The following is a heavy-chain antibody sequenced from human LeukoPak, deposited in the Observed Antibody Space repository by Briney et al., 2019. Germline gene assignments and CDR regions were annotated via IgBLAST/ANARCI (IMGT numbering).Heavy chain of an antibody. CDR3: ARHDEGFDY. J-gene: IGHJ4*02. Sequence: PSETLSLTCAVYGGSFSGYYWSWIRQPPGKGLEWIGEINHSGSTNYNPSLKSRVTISVDTSKNQFSLKLSSVTAADTAVYYCARHDEGFDYWGQGTLVTVSS. V-gene: IGHV4-34*01. CDR2: INHSGST. CDR1: GGSFSGYY.